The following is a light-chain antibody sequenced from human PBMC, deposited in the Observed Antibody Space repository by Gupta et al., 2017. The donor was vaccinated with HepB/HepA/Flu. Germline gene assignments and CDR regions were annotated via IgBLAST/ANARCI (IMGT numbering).Light chain of an antibody. V-gene: IGLV1-51*01. Sequence: QSVLTHPPSVSAAPGQKVTMSCSGSTSNIGNNYVSWYQQLPGTAPKLLIFEDNKRPSGIPDRFSGSKSGTSATLGIAGLQTGDEAEYYCGTWDSSLSAVVFGGGTELTVL. J-gene: IGLJ2*01. CDR2: EDN. CDR3: GTWDSSLSAVV. CDR1: TSNIGNNY.